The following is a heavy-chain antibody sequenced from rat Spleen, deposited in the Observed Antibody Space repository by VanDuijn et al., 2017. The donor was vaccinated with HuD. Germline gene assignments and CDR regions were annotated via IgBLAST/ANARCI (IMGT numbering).Heavy chain of an antibody. CDR1: GFTYSNYV. CDR3: AKDQGHTRSYFDY. CDR2: ISTGGGNT. D-gene: IGHD1-7*01. Sequence: EVQLVESGGGLVQPGRSLKLSCAASGFTYSNYVMAWVRQAPTKGLEWVASISTGGGNTYYRDSVKGRFTISRDNAKNTLYLQMDSLRSEDTATYYCAKDQGHTRSYFDYWGQGVMVTVSS. J-gene: IGHJ2*01. V-gene: IGHV5S13*01.